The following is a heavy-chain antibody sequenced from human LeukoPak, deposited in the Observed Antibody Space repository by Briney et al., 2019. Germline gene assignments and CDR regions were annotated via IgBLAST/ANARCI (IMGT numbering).Heavy chain of an antibody. D-gene: IGHD2-2*01. CDR1: GDIFNSYS. J-gene: IGHJ6*03. CDR3: ASNIVVVPAARWRYYYYMDV. Sequence: AASVKVSCNASGDIFNSYSVSWVRQAPGQGLEWMGGIIPIFGTANYTQKFQGRVTITTDESTSTAYMELSSLRSEDTAVYYCASNIVVVPAARWRYYYYMDVWGKGTTVTVSS. V-gene: IGHV1-69*05. CDR2: IIPIFGTA.